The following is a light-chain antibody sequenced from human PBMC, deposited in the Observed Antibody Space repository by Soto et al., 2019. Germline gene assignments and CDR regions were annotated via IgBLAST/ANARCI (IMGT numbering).Light chain of an antibody. J-gene: IGKJ5*01. V-gene: IGKV3-11*01. CDR3: QQRSNWPPIT. Sequence: VLTQSPATLSLSPGDSATLSCRASQSVSSYLAWYQQKPGQAPRLLIYDAYNRATGIPARFSGSGSGTDFTLTISSLEPEDFAVYYCQQRSNWPPITCGQGTRLEI. CDR2: DAY. CDR1: QSVSSY.